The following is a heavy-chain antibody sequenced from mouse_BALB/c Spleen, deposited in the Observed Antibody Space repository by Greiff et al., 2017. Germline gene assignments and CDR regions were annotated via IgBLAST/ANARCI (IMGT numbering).Heavy chain of an antibody. V-gene: IGHV5-6-5*01. CDR1: GFTFSSYA. Sequence: EVKVVESGGGLVKPGGSLKLSCAASGFTFSSYAMSWVRQTPEKRLEWVASISSGGSTYYPDSVKGRFTISRDNARNILYLQMSSLRSEDTAMYYCARGGDYYGYWFAYWGQGTLVTVSA. D-gene: IGHD1-2*01. CDR3: ARGGDYYGYWFAY. J-gene: IGHJ3*01. CDR2: ISSGGST.